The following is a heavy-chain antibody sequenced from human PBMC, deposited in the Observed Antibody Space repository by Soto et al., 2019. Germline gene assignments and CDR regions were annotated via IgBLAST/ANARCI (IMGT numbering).Heavy chain of an antibody. D-gene: IGHD2-15*01. Sequence: QLQLQESGPGLVKPSETLSLTCTVSGGSISSSSYYWGWIRQPPGKGLEWIGSIYYSGSTYYNPSHKSRVTISVDTSKNQFSLKLSSVTAADTAVYYCAREGWSYCSGGSCYEAYYFDYWGQGTLVTVSS. CDR2: IYYSGST. CDR1: GGSISSSSYY. CDR3: AREGWSYCSGGSCYEAYYFDY. V-gene: IGHV4-39*02. J-gene: IGHJ4*02.